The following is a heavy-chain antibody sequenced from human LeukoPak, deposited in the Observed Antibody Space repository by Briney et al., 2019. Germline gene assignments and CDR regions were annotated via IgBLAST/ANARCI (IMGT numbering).Heavy chain of an antibody. CDR1: GFTFSIYS. CDR2: IGGSGGIT. D-gene: IGHD6-19*01. CDR3: AKDGESGHSSGWSIASTR. Sequence: GGSLRLSCAASGFTFSIYSMSWVRQPPGKGLEWVAGIGGSGGITYYTDSVRGRFTISRDNSKNTVDLQMNSLRAEDTGIYYRAKDGESGHSSGWSIASTRWGQGTTVTVSS. V-gene: IGHV3-23*01. J-gene: IGHJ6*02.